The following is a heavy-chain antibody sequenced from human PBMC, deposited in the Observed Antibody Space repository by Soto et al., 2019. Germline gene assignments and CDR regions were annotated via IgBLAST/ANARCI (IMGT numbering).Heavy chain of an antibody. Sequence: GSLGLPCSASGFTFSSYSMNWVRQAPGKGLEWVSSISSSSSYIYYADSVKGRFTISRDNAKNSLYLQMNSLRAEDTAVYYCARGYYDFCRGAFDIWGQGTMVTV. V-gene: IGHV3-21*01. J-gene: IGHJ3*02. D-gene: IGHD3-3*01. CDR2: ISSSSSYI. CDR3: ARGYYDFCRGAFDI. CDR1: GFTFSSYS.